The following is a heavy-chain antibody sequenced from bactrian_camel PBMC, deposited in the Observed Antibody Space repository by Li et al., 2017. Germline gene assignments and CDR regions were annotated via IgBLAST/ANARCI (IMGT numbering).Heavy chain of an antibody. J-gene: IGHJ4*01. CDR2: IDVDGRE. V-gene: IGHV3S1*01. Sequence: HVQLVESGGGSVQAGGSLRLSCSASGYTTSTACMGWFRQAPGKVREGVASIDVDGREYAAESVKGRFTISHDSAKNTLYLQMDSLKSEDTAMYYCALRRRRCAGSHWYLSAGYNHWGQGTQVTVS. CDR1: GYTTSTAC. CDR3: ALRRRRCAGSHWYLSAGYNH. D-gene: IGHD6*01.